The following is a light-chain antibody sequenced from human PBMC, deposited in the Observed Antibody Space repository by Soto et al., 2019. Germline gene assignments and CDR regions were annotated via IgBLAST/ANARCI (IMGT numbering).Light chain of an antibody. CDR1: SSDVGGYNY. J-gene: IGLJ1*01. Sequence: QPVLTQPASVSGSPGQSITISCTGTSSDVGGYNYVSWYQQHPDKAPKLMIYEVSNRPSGVSNRFSGSKSGNTASLTISGLQAVDEADYYCTSYTSISLYVFGTGTKVTVL. CDR3: TSYTSISLYV. CDR2: EVS. V-gene: IGLV2-14*01.